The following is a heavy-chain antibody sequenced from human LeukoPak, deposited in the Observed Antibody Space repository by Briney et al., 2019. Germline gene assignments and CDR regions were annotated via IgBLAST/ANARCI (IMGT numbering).Heavy chain of an antibody. Sequence: GGSLRLSCAASGFTFSNFWMSWVRQAPGKGLEWVANIKQDGSEKYYVDSVKGRFTISRDNAKNSLYLQMNSLRAEDTAVYYCARDRSSSWQNDAFDIWGQGTMVTVSS. CDR1: GFTFSNFW. V-gene: IGHV3-7*03. D-gene: IGHD6-13*01. CDR3: ARDRSSSWQNDAFDI. CDR2: IKQDGSEK. J-gene: IGHJ3*02.